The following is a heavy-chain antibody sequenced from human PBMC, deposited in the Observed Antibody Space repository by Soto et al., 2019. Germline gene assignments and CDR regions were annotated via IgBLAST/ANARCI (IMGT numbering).Heavy chain of an antibody. CDR3: ARSDTAMVTGYYYYGMDV. Sequence: PGESLKISCKGSGYSFTSYWIGWVRQMPGKGLEWVGIIYPGDSDTRYSPSFQGQVTISADKSISTAYLQWSSLKASDTAMYYRARSDTAMVTGYYYYGMDVWGQGTTVTVSS. D-gene: IGHD5-18*01. CDR2: IYPGDSDT. V-gene: IGHV5-51*01. J-gene: IGHJ6*02. CDR1: GYSFTSYW.